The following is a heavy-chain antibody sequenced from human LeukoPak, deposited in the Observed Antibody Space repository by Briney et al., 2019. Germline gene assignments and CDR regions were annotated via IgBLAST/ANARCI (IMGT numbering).Heavy chain of an antibody. V-gene: IGHV4-4*02. CDR3: AGLVGRYSSGLYYYYFDY. D-gene: IGHD3-22*01. Sequence: SETLSLTCTVSGDSINSLDLWSWVRQPPGKGLEWIGEMYPSGTTHSNPSVKIRVTISVDKSKNQFFLNLSSVTAADTAVYYCAGLVGRYSSGLYYYYFDYWGQGTLVTVSS. J-gene: IGHJ4*02. CDR2: MYPSGTT. CDR1: GDSINSLDL.